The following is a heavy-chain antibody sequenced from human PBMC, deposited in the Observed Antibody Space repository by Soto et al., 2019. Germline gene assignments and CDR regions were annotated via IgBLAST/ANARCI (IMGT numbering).Heavy chain of an antibody. Sequence: SETLSPTYTVSGGPISSYYWRWIRQPPGKGLEWIGYIYYSGSTNYNPSLKSRVTISVDTSKNQFSLKLSSVTAADTAVYYCARGDHIWGSYHFDYWGQGTLVTVSS. V-gene: IGHV4-59*01. D-gene: IGHD3-16*02. J-gene: IGHJ4*02. CDR2: IYYSGST. CDR1: GGPISSYY. CDR3: ARGDHIWGSYHFDY.